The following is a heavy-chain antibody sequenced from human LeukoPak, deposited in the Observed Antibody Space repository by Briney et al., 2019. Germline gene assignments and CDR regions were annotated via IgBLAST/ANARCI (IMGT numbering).Heavy chain of an antibody. CDR3: AREYSSSWYTFDY. CDR2: INHSGST. CDR1: GGSFSGYY. D-gene: IGHD6-13*01. J-gene: IGHJ4*02. V-gene: IGHV4-34*01. Sequence: SETLSLTCAVYGGSFSGYYWSWIRQAPGKGLEWIGEINHSGSTNYNPSLKSRVTTSVDTSKNQFSLKLSSVTAADTAVYYCAREYSSSWYTFDYWGQGTLVTVSS.